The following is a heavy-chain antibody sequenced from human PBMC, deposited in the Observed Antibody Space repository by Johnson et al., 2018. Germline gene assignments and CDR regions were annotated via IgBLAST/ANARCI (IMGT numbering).Heavy chain of an antibody. Sequence: VQLVQSGGGLVQXGGSLRLSCAASGFTFSSYAMSWVRQAPGKGLEWVSAISGSGGSPYYADSVKGRVPIPRDNSKNTLYLQMNSLRSEDTAVYSCARVYGSSGWPGGLAFDIWGQGTMVTVSS. CDR2: ISGSGGSP. D-gene: IGHD6-25*01. J-gene: IGHJ3*02. CDR1: GFTFSSYA. CDR3: ARVYGSSGWPGGLAFDI. V-gene: IGHV3-23*04.